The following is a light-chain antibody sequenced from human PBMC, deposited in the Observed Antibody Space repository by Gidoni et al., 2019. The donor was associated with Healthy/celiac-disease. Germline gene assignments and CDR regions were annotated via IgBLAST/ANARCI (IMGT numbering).Light chain of an antibody. Sequence: DIVMTQSPDSLAVSLGERATINCKSSQRVLYSSTNKNYLAWYQQKPGQPPKLLIYWASTREYGVPDRFSGSGSGTDFTLTISSLQAEDVAVYYCQQYYSTPDTFGQGTKLEIK. CDR3: QQYYSTPDT. J-gene: IGKJ2*01. CDR1: QRVLYSSTNKNY. V-gene: IGKV4-1*01. CDR2: WAS.